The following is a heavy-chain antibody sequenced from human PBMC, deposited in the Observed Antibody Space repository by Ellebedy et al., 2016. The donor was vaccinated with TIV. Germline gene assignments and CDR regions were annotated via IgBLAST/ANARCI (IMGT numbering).Heavy chain of an antibody. CDR3: ARTRWLQYFDY. CDR1: GFTVSSNY. Sequence: PGGSLRLSCAASGFTVSSNYMSRVRQAPGKGLEWVSVIYSGGSTYYADSVKGRFTISRDNSKNTLYLQMNSLRAEDTAVYYCARTRWLQYFDYWGQGTLVTVSS. V-gene: IGHV3-53*01. J-gene: IGHJ4*02. CDR2: IYSGGST. D-gene: IGHD5-24*01.